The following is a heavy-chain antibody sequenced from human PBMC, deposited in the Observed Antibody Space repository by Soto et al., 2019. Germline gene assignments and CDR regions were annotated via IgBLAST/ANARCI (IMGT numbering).Heavy chain of an antibody. J-gene: IGHJ4*02. CDR3: ARGGRWLQGNDY. D-gene: IGHD3-16*01. Sequence: PGGSLRLSCAASGFTFSSYAMHWVRQAPGKGLEWVAVISYDGGDKYYADSVKGRVTISRDHSKNTSYLQLNSLRTEDTAVYYCARGGRWLQGNDYWGQGTLVTVSS. CDR1: GFTFSSYA. V-gene: IGHV3-30-3*01. CDR2: ISYDGGDK.